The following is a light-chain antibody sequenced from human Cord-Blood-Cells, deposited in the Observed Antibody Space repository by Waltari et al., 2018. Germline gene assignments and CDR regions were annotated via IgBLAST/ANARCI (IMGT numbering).Light chain of an antibody. CDR1: QSHVYSDGNTH. J-gene: IGKJ4*01. V-gene: IGKV2-30*01. CDR3: MQGTHWPLT. CDR2: KVS. Sequence: DVVMTQSPLSLPVNLGQPASISCRSSQSHVYSDGNTHLNWFQQRPGQSPRRLIYKVSNRDSGVPDRFSGSGSGTDFTLKISRVEAEDVGVYYCMQGTHWPLTFGGGTKVEIK.